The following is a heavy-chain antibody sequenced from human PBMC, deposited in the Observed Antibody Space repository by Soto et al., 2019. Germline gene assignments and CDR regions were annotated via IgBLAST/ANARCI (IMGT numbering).Heavy chain of an antibody. Sequence: QVQLVESGGGVVQPGRSLRLSCAVSGFTFSSYGMHWVRQAPGKGLEWVAVISYDGSNKYYADSVKGRFTISRDNSKNTLYLQMNSLRAEDTAVYYCAKGDWYYYDSSGYPSFYFDYWGQGTLVTVSS. V-gene: IGHV3-30*18. CDR1: GFTFSSYG. CDR2: ISYDGSNK. D-gene: IGHD3-22*01. CDR3: AKGDWYYYDSSGYPSFYFDY. J-gene: IGHJ4*02.